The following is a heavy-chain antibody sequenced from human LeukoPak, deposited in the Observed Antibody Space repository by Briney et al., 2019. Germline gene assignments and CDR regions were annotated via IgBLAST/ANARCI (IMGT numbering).Heavy chain of an antibody. V-gene: IGHV4-59*01. J-gene: IGHJ4*02. CDR3: ARKSDSSGWYNYFDY. Sequence: PSETLSVTCTVSGGSISSYYWSWIRQPPGKGLEWIGYIYYSGSTNYNPSLKSRVTISVDTSKNQFSLKLSSVTAADTAVYYCARKSDSSGWYNYFDYWGQGTLVTVSS. CDR2: IYYSGST. D-gene: IGHD6-19*01. CDR1: GGSISSYY.